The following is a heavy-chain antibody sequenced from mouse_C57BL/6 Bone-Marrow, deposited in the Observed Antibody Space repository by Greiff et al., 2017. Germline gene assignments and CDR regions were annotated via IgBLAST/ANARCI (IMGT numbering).Heavy chain of an antibody. CDR3: ARGGLRAAWFAY. CDR2: ISSGGSYT. J-gene: IGHJ3*01. CDR1: GFTFSSYG. Sequence: EVNVVESGGDLVKPGGSLQLSCAASGFTFSSYGMSWVRQTPDKRLEWVATISSGGSYTYYPDSVKGRFTISRDNAKNTLYLQMSSLKSEDTAMYYCARGGLRAAWFAYWGQGTLVTVSA. D-gene: IGHD1-1*01. V-gene: IGHV5-6*01.